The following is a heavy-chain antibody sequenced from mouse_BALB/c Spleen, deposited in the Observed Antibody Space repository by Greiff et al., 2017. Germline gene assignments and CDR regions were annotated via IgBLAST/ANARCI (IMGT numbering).Heavy chain of an antibody. Sequence: QVQLQQSGPGLVQPSQSLSITCTVSGFSLTSYGVHWVRQSPGKGLEWLGVIWSGGSTDYNAAFISRLSISKDNSKSQVFFKMNSLQANDTAIYYCARGPLYYGYDEGFAYWGQGTLVTVSA. V-gene: IGHV2-2*02. J-gene: IGHJ3*01. CDR3: ARGPLYYGYDEGFAY. CDR1: GFSLTSYG. CDR2: IWSGGST. D-gene: IGHD2-2*01.